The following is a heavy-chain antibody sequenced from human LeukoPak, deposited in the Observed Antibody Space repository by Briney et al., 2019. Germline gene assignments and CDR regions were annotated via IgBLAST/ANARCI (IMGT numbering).Heavy chain of an antibody. V-gene: IGHV3-21*01. D-gene: IGHD3-10*01. CDR2: ISSSSSYI. CDR1: GFTFSIYS. CDR3: ARATPNERPLNGLLWFGELSSYDAFDI. Sequence: GGSLRLSCAASGFTFSIYSMNWVRQAPGKGLEWISSISSSSSYIYYADSVKGRFTISRDNAKNSLYLQMNSLRAEDTAVYYCARATPNERPLNGLLWFGELSSYDAFDIWGQGTMVTVSS. J-gene: IGHJ3*02.